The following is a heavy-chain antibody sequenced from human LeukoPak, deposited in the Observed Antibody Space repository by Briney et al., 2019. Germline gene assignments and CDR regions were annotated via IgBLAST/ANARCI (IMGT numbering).Heavy chain of an antibody. CDR3: ARDGPYDSGAFDI. Sequence: SETLSLTCTVSDYSISNGYFWGWIRQPPGKGLEWIGSTYESGSTHYNPSLKSRVTMSVDTSRNQFSLRLNSVTAADAAVYYCARDGPYDSGAFDIWGQGTMVTVSS. J-gene: IGHJ3*02. CDR2: TYESGST. D-gene: IGHD3-22*01. V-gene: IGHV4-38-2*02. CDR1: DYSISNGYF.